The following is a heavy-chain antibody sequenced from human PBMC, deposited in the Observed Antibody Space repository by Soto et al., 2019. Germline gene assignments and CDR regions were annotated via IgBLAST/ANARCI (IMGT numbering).Heavy chain of an antibody. D-gene: IGHD6-19*01. V-gene: IGHV4-31*03. CDR3: ARDPYSSGWNWFDP. CDR2: IYYSGST. CDR1: GGSISSGGYY. Sequence: SDTLSLTCTVSGGSISSGGYYWSWIRQHPGKGLEWIGYIYYSGSTYYNPSLKSRVTISVDTSKNQFSLKLSSVTAADTAVYYCARDPYSSGWNWFDPWGQGTLVTVSS. J-gene: IGHJ5*02.